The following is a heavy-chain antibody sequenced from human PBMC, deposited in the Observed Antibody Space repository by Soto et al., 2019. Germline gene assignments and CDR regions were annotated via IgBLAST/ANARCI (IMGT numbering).Heavy chain of an antibody. D-gene: IGHD6-13*01. Sequence: QVQLVQSGAEVKKPGSSVKVSCKASGGTFSSYTISWVRQAPGQGLEWIGRIIPILGIANYAQKFQGRVTITADKSTSTAYMELSSLRSEDTAVYYCARAVSSSGWFDPWGQGTLVTVSS. CDR2: IIPILGIA. J-gene: IGHJ5*02. CDR1: GGTFSSYT. V-gene: IGHV1-69*02. CDR3: ARAVSSSGWFDP.